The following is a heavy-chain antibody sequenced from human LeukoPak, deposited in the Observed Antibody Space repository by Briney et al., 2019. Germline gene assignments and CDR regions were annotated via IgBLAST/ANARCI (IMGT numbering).Heavy chain of an antibody. CDR2: INPNSGGT. CDR1: GYTFTSYA. J-gene: IGHJ4*02. Sequence: RASVKVSCKASGYTFTSYAMNWVRQAPGQGLEWMGWINPNSGGTNYAQKFQGRVTMTRDTSITVAYMELRRLRSDDTAVYYCASSGTTVTTFDYWGQGSLVTVSS. V-gene: IGHV1-2*02. CDR3: ASSGTTVTTFDY. D-gene: IGHD4-17*01.